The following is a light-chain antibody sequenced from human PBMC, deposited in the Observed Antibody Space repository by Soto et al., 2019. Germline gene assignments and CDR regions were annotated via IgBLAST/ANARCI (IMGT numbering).Light chain of an antibody. CDR3: QQRSNWPIT. J-gene: IGKJ5*01. Sequence: EIVMTQSPATLSVSPGERATLSCRASESVGSNVAWYQQKPGQAPRVLIYGASIRATGIPARFSGSGSGTDFTLTISSLEPEDFAVYYCQQRSNWPITFGQGTRLEIK. CDR2: GAS. CDR1: ESVGSN. V-gene: IGKV3-11*01.